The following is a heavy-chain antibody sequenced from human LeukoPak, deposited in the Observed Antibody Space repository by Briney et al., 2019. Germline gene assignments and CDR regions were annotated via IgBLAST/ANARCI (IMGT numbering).Heavy chain of an antibody. Sequence: SETLSLTCAVYGGSFSGYYWSWIRQPPGKGLEWIGEINHSGSTNYNPSLKSRVTMSVDTSKNQFSLKLSSVTAADTAVYYCARGIYDSSGYRESALNFDYWGQGTLVTVSS. CDR1: GGSFSGYY. CDR3: ARGIYDSSGYRESALNFDY. J-gene: IGHJ4*02. CDR2: INHSGST. D-gene: IGHD3-22*01. V-gene: IGHV4-34*01.